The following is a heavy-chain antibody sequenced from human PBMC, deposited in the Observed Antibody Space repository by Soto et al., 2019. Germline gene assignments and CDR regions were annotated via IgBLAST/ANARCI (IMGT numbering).Heavy chain of an antibody. V-gene: IGHV3-30-3*01. J-gene: IGHJ6*02. CDR1: GFTFSSYA. CDR2: ISYDGSNK. D-gene: IGHD1-20*01. CDR3: ARSPNNWNPSGYGMDV. Sequence: PGGSLRLSCAASGFTFSSYAMHWVRQAPGKGLEWVAVISYDGSNKYYADSVKGRFTISRDNSKNTLYLQMNSLRAEDTAVYYCARSPNNWNPSGYGMDVWGQGTTVTVSS.